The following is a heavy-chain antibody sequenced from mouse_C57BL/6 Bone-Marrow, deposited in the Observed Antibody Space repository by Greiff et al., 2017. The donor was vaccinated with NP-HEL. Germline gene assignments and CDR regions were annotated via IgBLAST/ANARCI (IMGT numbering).Heavy chain of an antibody. CDR1: GYSITSGYY. CDR2: ISYDGSN. CDR3: ASSGSSSYAMDY. Sequence: EVQVVESGPGLVKPSQSLSLTCSVTGYSITSGYYWNWIRQFPGNKLEWMGYISYDGSNNYNPSLKNRISITRDTSKNQFFLKLNSVTTEDTATYYCASSGSSSYAMDYWGQGTSVTVSS. J-gene: IGHJ4*01. D-gene: IGHD1-1*01. V-gene: IGHV3-6*01.